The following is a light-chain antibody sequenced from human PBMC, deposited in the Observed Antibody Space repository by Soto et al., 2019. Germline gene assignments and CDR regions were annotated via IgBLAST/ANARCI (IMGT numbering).Light chain of an antibody. CDR1: QDISSW. Sequence: DIQMTQSPSSVSASVGDRVTITCRASQDISSWLAWYQQKPGKAPKLLIYAASSLHSGVPARFSGSDSGTDFTLTISSVQPEDSATYYCQQANSFPLTFGRGTKVEI. CDR2: AAS. J-gene: IGKJ4*01. CDR3: QQANSFPLT. V-gene: IGKV1-12*01.